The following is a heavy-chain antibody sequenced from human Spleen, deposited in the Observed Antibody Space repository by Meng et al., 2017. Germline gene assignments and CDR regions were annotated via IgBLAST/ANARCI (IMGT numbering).Heavy chain of an antibody. CDR3: ARDRLEYSYGNFYYYYGMDV. CDR1: GYTFTSYY. V-gene: IGHV1-46*01. Sequence: ASVKVSCKASGYTFTSYYMHWVRQAPGQGLEWMGIINPSGGSTSYAQKFQGRVTMTRDTSTSTVYMELSSLRSEDTAVYYCARDRLEYSYGNFYYYYGMDVWGQRTTVTVSS. D-gene: IGHD5-18*01. CDR2: INPSGGST. J-gene: IGHJ6*02.